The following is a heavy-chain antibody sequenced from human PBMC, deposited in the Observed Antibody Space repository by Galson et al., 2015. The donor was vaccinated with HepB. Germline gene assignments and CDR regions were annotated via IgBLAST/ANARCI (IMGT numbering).Heavy chain of an antibody. CDR2: ISGSGGST. CDR3: AKVKWEPLPFDY. V-gene: IGHV3-23*01. CDR1: GFTFSSYS. D-gene: IGHD1-26*01. Sequence: SLRLSCAASGFTFSSYSMSWVRQAPGKGLEWVSSISGSGGSTYYADSVKGRFPISRDSSQNTVYLQMNSLRAEDTAVYYCAKVKWEPLPFDYWGRGTLVTVSS. J-gene: IGHJ4*02.